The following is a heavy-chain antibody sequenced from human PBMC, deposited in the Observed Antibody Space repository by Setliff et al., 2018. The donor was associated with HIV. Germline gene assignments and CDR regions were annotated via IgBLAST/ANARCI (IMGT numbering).Heavy chain of an antibody. CDR1: GDSINNSTYY. V-gene: IGHV4-39*07. CDR2: FYYSGTS. Sequence: SETLSLSCAVSGDSINNSTYYWGWIRQPPGKGLEWIGGFYYSGTSYYNPSLRSRLTISVDTSKNQFSLKLNSVTAADTAMYYCAKGENEQWLVVGLFDYWGQGTLVTVSS. CDR3: AKGENEQWLVVGLFDY. J-gene: IGHJ4*02. D-gene: IGHD6-19*01.